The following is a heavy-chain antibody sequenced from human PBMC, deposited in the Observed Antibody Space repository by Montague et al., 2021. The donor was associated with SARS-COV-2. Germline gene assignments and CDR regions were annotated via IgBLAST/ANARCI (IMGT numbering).Heavy chain of an antibody. CDR2: ISYDGSNK. D-gene: IGHD3-10*01. Sequence: SLRISCAASGFTFSSYAMHWVRQAPGNGLELVAVISYDGSNKYYSDSAKGRFTISRDNSTNALYLQMNSLRAEDTAVYYCARAAQKQYVLLWFGELLHDACDTWGQGTMVTGSS. V-gene: IGHV3-30-3*01. J-gene: IGHJ3*02. CDR1: GFTFSSYA. CDR3: ARAAQKQYVLLWFGELLHDACDT.